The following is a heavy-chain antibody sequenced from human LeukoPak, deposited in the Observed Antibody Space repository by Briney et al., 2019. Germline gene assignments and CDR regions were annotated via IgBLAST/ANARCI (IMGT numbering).Heavy chain of an antibody. CDR3: ARRLGRKFGERFYYYHYMDV. J-gene: IGHJ6*03. D-gene: IGHD3-10*01. Sequence: SDTESLICAVYGGSFSGYYWSWIRHPPGKGREWIGEMNHRGSTNYNPSLKSRVTISVDTSKNQFSLKLSSVTAADTAVYYCARRLGRKFGERFYYYHYMDVWGKGTTVTISS. CDR1: GGSFSGYY. CDR2: MNHRGST. V-gene: IGHV4-34*01.